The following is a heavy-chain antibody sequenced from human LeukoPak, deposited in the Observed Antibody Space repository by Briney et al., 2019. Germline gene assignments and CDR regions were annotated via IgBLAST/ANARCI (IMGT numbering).Heavy chain of an antibody. CDR3: AKDALDCSSTSCQQFDY. V-gene: IGHV3-23*01. CDR1: GFTFSSYA. CDR2: ISGSGGST. Sequence: GGSLRLSCAASGFTFSSYAMSWVRQAPGKGLEWVSAISGSGGSTYYADSVKGRFTISRDNSKNTLYLQMNSLRAEDTAVYYCAKDALDCSSTSCQQFDYWGQGTLVTVSS. J-gene: IGHJ4*02. D-gene: IGHD2-2*01.